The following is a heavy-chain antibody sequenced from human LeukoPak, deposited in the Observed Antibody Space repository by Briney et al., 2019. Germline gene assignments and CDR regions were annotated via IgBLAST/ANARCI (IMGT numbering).Heavy chain of an antibody. J-gene: IGHJ6*02. Sequence: GGSLRLSCAASGFTFSSYGMHWARQAPGKGLEWVADISYDGSNKYYADSVKGRFTISRDNSKNTLYLQMNSLRAEDTAVYYCAKDASDYGDYYYGMDVWGQGTTVTVSS. V-gene: IGHV3-30*18. CDR2: ISYDGSNK. D-gene: IGHD4-17*01. CDR3: AKDASDYGDYYYGMDV. CDR1: GFTFSSYG.